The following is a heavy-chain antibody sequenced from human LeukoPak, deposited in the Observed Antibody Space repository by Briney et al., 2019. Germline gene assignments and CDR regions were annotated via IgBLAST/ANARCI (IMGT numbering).Heavy chain of an antibody. Sequence: ASVKVSCKASGYTFTSYGISWVRQAPGQGLEWMGRISAYKGDTNYAQKFQGRVTMTRDTPISTAYMELSRLRSDDTAVYYCARDPGGSYFRGNFDYWGQGTLVTVSS. CDR3: ARDPGGSYFRGNFDY. V-gene: IGHV1-18*01. CDR1: GYTFTSYG. J-gene: IGHJ4*02. CDR2: ISAYKGDT. D-gene: IGHD1-26*01.